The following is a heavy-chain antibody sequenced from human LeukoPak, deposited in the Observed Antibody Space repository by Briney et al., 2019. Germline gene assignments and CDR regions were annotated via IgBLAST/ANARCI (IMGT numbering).Heavy chain of an antibody. CDR2: IKSETDGGTP. D-gene: IGHD6-13*01. J-gene: IGHJ5*02. Sequence: PGGSLRLSCGASGFTFNNAWMSWVRQAPGKGLEWVGRIKSETDGGTPDYAAPVKGRFTISRDDSKSTLFLQMNSLRAEDTAVYYCARERPSSSWYWPFDPWGQGTLVTVSS. CDR1: GFTFNNAW. CDR3: ARERPSSSWYWPFDP. V-gene: IGHV3-15*01.